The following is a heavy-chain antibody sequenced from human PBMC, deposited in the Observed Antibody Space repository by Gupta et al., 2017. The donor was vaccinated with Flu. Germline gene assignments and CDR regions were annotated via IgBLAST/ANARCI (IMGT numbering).Heavy chain of an antibody. CDR3: ARGNCGITIWGVVMNPLSEGMDV. D-gene: IGHD3-3*01. Sequence: QVQLVQSVAEVKKPGASVKVSFKASGYTFTRHDINWVRQPTGPGLAWMGWMNPNSGSTGDAQTFQGRVTMTRNTSIRTAYMELRRLRSEDTAVYYCARGNCGITIWGVVMNPLSEGMDVWGQGTTVTVSS. CDR1: GYTFTRHD. V-gene: IGHV1-8*01. CDR2: MNPNSGST. J-gene: IGHJ6*02.